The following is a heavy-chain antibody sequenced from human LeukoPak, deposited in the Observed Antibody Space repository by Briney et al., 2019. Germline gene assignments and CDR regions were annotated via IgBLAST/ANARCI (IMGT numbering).Heavy chain of an antibody. Sequence: GGSLRLSCGASGFTFSTYSMNWVRQAPGKGLEWVSSIGSSNTYIYYADSVKGRITISRDNAKNSLYLQMNSLRAEDTAVYYCARGVYCSSTTCYMDYFDYWGQETLVTVSS. CDR3: ARGVYCSSTTCYMDYFDY. CDR2: IGSSNTYI. V-gene: IGHV3-21*01. D-gene: IGHD2-2*02. J-gene: IGHJ4*02. CDR1: GFTFSTYS.